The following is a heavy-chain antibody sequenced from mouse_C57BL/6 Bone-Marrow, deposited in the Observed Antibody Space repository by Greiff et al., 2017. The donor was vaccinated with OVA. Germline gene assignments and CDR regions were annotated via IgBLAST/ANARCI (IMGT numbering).Heavy chain of an antibody. Sequence: VQLKESGGGLVKPGGSLKLSCAASGFTFSSYAMSWVRQTPEKRLEWVATISDGGSYTYYPDNVKGRFTISRDNAKNNLYLQMSHLKSEDTAMYYCARVYYSNHGDQGTLVTVSA. CDR3: ARVYYSNH. CDR1: GFTFSSYA. J-gene: IGHJ3*01. D-gene: IGHD2-5*01. V-gene: IGHV5-4*01. CDR2: ISDGGSYT.